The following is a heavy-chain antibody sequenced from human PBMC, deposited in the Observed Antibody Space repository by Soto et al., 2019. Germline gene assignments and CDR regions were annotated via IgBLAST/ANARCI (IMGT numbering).Heavy chain of an antibody. J-gene: IGHJ4*02. D-gene: IGHD2-8*01. Sequence: QVQLHQWGAGLLKPSETLSLTCAVYGGSFRGYYWSWIRQFPGKGLEWIGEINHSGGSNYNPSLRSRCTISVDSSKNQVSLNVSSVTAADTAVYYCARGQGNAGVHDYWGQGTLVTVSS. CDR2: INHSGGS. CDR3: ARGQGNAGVHDY. V-gene: IGHV4-34*01. CDR1: GGSFRGYY.